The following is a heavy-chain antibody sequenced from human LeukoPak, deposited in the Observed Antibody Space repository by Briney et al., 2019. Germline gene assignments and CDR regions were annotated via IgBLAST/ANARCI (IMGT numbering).Heavy chain of an antibody. CDR2: ISGSGGST. Sequence: GGSLRLSCTASGFTFGDYAMTWVRQAPGKGLEWVSAISGSGGSTYYADSVKGRFTISRDNSKNTLYLQMNSLRAEDTAVYYCAKASYSSGWYLWHWGQGTLVTVSS. CDR3: AKASYSSGWYLWH. CDR1: GFTFGDYA. V-gene: IGHV3-23*01. J-gene: IGHJ1*01. D-gene: IGHD6-19*01.